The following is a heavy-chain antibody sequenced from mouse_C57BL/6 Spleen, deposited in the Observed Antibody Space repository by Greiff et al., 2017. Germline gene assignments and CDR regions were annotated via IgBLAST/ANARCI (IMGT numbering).Heavy chain of an antibody. J-gene: IGHJ4*01. Sequence: VKLVESGAELARPGASVKLSCKASGYTFTSYGISWVKQRTGQGLEWIGEIYPRSGNTYYNEKFKGKATLTADKSSSTAYMELRSRTSEDSAVFFCARSKHDYGHSRAMDSWGQGPSATVSS. CDR2: IYPRSGNT. D-gene: IGHD2-4*01. CDR1: GYTFTSYG. V-gene: IGHV1-81*01. CDR3: ARSKHDYGHSRAMDS.